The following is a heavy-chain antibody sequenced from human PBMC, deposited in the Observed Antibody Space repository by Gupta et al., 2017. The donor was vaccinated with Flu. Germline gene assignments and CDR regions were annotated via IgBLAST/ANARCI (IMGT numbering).Heavy chain of an antibody. Sequence: PGQGLEWMGWINHNSGGTNYAQKFQGRVTMTRDTSISTAYMELSRLRSDDTAVYYCARERGGYRTHLRQQLDYWGQGTLVTVSS. CDR3: ARERGGYRTHLRQQLDY. D-gene: IGHD3-16*01. V-gene: IGHV1-2*02. J-gene: IGHJ4*02. CDR2: INHNSGGT.